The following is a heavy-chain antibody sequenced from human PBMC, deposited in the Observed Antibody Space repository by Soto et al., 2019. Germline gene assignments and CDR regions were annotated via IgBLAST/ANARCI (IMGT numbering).Heavy chain of an antibody. CDR2: IYYDGTI. CDR1: GGSISGYY. J-gene: IGHJ6*02. CDR3: ARSQAHYGSGSYFFYYYGMDV. D-gene: IGHD3-10*01. V-gene: IGHV4-59*08. Sequence: SETLSLTCTGSGGSISGYYWAWVRQPPERGLEWIGFIYYDGTISSNPSLKSRVTISVDTSKNQFSLKLSSVTAADTAVYYCARSQAHYGSGSYFFYYYGMDVWGQGTTVT.